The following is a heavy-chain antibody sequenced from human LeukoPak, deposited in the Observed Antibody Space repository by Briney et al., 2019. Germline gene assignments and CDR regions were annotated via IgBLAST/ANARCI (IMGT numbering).Heavy chain of an antibody. CDR3: TTGTGRTDFDY. CDR2: IKSEINGGTTTT. V-gene: IGHV3-15*01. Sequence: KPEGSLRLSCAASGFAFSDAWMSWVRQAPGKGLEWVGRIKSEINGGTTTTDYAAPVKGRCTISRDDSKNTLYLELNSLKIEDTAVYYCTTGTGRTDFDYWGQGTLVTVSS. D-gene: IGHD1-1*01. CDR1: GFAFSDAW. J-gene: IGHJ4*02.